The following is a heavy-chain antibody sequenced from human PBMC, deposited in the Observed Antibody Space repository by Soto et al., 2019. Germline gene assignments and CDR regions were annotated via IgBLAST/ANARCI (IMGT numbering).Heavy chain of an antibody. CDR1: GFTFSSYW. Sequence: EVPLVESGGGLVQPGGSLRLSCVVSGFTFSSYWMHWVRQAPGEGLVWVSRVNNEGSATNYADSVKGRFTISRDIAKNTRNLQMHSLRAEDTGVYYCARGGYGAQGDYYGMDVWGQGATVTVSS. V-gene: IGHV3-74*01. CDR3: ARGGYGAQGDYYGMDV. CDR2: VNNEGSAT. D-gene: IGHD4-17*01. J-gene: IGHJ6*02.